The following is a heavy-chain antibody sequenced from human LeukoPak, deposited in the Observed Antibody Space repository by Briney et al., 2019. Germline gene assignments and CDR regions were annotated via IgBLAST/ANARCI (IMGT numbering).Heavy chain of an antibody. CDR3: ARGRAGAVAGDYYFDY. Sequence: ASVKVSCKASGYTFTSYDINWVRQTTGQGLEWMGWMNPNSGNTGYAQKFQGRVTITRNTSISTAYMELSSLRSEDTAVYYCARGRAGAVAGDYYFDYWGQGTLVTVSS. CDR2: MNPNSGNT. V-gene: IGHV1-8*03. J-gene: IGHJ4*02. CDR1: GYTFTSYD. D-gene: IGHD6-19*01.